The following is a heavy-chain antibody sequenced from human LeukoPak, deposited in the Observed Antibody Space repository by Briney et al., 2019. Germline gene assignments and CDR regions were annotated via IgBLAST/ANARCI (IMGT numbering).Heavy chain of an antibody. CDR3: ARGTYSHGYYYYFDY. CDR1: GGSINTYY. CDR2: IYYSGST. D-gene: IGHD5-18*01. J-gene: IGHJ4*02. V-gene: IGHV4-59*01. Sequence: PSETLSLTCTVSGGSINTYYWSWIRQPPGKGLEWIGYIYYSGSTNYNPSLKSRVTIPLDTSKNQFSLKLSSVTAADTAVYYCARGTYSHGYYYYFDYWGQGTLVTVSS.